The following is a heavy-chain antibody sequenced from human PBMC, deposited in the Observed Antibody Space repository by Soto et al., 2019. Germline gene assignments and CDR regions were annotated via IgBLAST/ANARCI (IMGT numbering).Heavy chain of an antibody. D-gene: IGHD3-10*01. V-gene: IGHV1-2*04. Sequence: ASVKVSCKASGYTFTGYYMHWVRQAPGQGLEWMGWINPNSGGTNYAQKFQGWVTMTRDTSISTAYMELSRLRSDDTAVYYCAISSGWFGELFTAGDNYYYGMDVWGQGTTVTVSS. J-gene: IGHJ6*02. CDR1: GYTFTGYY. CDR2: INPNSGGT. CDR3: AISSGWFGELFTAGDNYYYGMDV.